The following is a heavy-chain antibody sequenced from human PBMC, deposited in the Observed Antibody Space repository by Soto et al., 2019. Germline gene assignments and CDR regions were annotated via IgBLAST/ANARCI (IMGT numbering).Heavy chain of an antibody. CDR1: GYTFTSRD. V-gene: IGHV1-8*01. J-gene: IGHJ4*02. D-gene: IGHD4-17*01. CDR3: ARWDYGYYARFDY. Sequence: QVQLVQSGAEVKKSGASVKVSCRASGYTFTSRDINWVRQPTGQGLEWMGWMKHNSGNTGYAQKFQGRVTMTTNTSISTAYMELSSLRSEDTAVYYCARWDYGYYARFDYWGQGTRVTVSS. CDR2: MKHNSGNT.